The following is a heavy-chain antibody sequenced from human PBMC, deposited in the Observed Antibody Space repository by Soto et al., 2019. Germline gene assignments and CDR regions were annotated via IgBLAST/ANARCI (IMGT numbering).Heavy chain of an antibody. V-gene: IGHV4-39*02. CDR1: GDSFNSSSRY. Sequence: SETLSLTCAVSGDSFNSSSRYWAWIRHPPGKGLEWIGSIYYSGSIPNSGSTYYSPSLKSRATISVDTSKNQFSLKLTSVTAADTAVYYCARDKITGLFDYWGQGTLVTVSS. J-gene: IGHJ4*02. CDR2: IYYSGSIPNSGST. D-gene: IGHD2-8*02. CDR3: ARDKITGLFDY.